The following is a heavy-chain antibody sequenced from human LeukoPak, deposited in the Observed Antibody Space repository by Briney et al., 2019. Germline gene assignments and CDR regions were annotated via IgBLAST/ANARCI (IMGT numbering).Heavy chain of an antibody. CDR1: GYTFTSYG. CDR2: ISAYNGNT. Sequence: EASVKVSCTASGYTFTSYGISWGRQAPGQGLEWMGWISAYNGNTNYAQKIQGRVTMTTDTSTSTAYMELRSLRSDDTAVYYCAREVYSSGWYVSYYMDVWGKGTTVTVSS. J-gene: IGHJ6*03. CDR3: AREVYSSGWYVSYYMDV. D-gene: IGHD6-19*01. V-gene: IGHV1-18*01.